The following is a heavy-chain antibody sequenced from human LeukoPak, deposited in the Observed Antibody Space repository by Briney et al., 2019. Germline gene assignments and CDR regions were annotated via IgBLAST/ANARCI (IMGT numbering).Heavy chain of an antibody. J-gene: IGHJ4*02. CDR1: GYTFTGYY. CDR3: ARTRDYGDSAIFDY. Sequence: ASVKVSCKASGYTFTGYYMHWVRQAPGQGLEWMGWINPNSGGTNYAQKFRGRVTMTRDTSISTAYMELSRLRSDDTAVYYCARTRDYGDSAIFDYWGQGTLVTVSS. V-gene: IGHV1-2*02. D-gene: IGHD4-17*01. CDR2: INPNSGGT.